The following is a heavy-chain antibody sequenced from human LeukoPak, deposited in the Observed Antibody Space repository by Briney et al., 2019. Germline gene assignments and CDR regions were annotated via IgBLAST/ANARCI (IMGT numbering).Heavy chain of an antibody. J-gene: IGHJ4*02. V-gene: IGHV4-4*07. D-gene: IGHD1-26*01. CDR1: SGSINSYY. Sequence: SETLSLTCTVSSGSINSYYWGWVRQPPGKGLEWIGRIYTTGATQYNPSLKSRVTMSIDTSTNQFSLNLRSMTAADTAVYYCGRQGYTASYYFLDFWSQGTLVAVS. CDR2: IYTTGAT. CDR3: GRQGYTASYYFLDF.